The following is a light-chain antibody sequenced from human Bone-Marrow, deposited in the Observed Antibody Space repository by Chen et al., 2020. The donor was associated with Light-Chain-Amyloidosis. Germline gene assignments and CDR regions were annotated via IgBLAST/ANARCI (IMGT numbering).Light chain of an antibody. CDR1: SSDVGGDNH. CDR2: EVT. Sequence: QSALTQPASVSGSPGQSITISCTGTSSDVGGDNHVSWYQHHPDKAPKLMIYEVTNRPSWVPDRFSGSKSDNTASLTIYGLQTEDEADYFCSSYTITNTLVFGSGTRVTVL. V-gene: IGLV2-14*01. J-gene: IGLJ1*01. CDR3: SSYTITNTLV.